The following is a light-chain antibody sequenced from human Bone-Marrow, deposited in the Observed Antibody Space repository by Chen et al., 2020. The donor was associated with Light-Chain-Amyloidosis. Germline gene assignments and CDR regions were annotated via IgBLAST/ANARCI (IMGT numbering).Light chain of an antibody. CDR2: GAS. J-gene: IGKJ1*01. Sequence: EIMMTQSPATLSMSPGERATLSCRASQSVTSSLAWYQQRPGQAPRLLIYGASTRATGIPARFSGSGSGTEFTLTISSLQSEDFAVYYCHQYYTWPPGTFGHGTKVEIK. CDR1: QSVTSS. V-gene: IGKV3-15*01. CDR3: HQYYTWPPGT.